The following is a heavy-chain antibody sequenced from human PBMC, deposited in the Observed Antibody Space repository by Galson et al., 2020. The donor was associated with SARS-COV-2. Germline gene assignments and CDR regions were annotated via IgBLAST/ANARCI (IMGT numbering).Heavy chain of an antibody. CDR2: ISGSATNT. V-gene: IGHV3-23*01. Sequence: GESLKISCAASGFTFNNYALSWVRQVPGKGLEWVSVISGSATNTYYADSVKGRFTISRDNSKNTLYLQMSSLRAEDTAIYYCAKGPRIVATMLYFDFWGQGTLVTVSS. D-gene: IGHD5-12*01. CDR1: GFTFNNYA. J-gene: IGHJ4*02. CDR3: AKGPRIVATMLYFDF.